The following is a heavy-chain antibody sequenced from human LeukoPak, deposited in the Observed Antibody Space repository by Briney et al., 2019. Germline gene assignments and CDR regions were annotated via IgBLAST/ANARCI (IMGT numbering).Heavy chain of an antibody. J-gene: IGHJ4*02. CDR2: IRGSGGST. CDR3: AKEAAVAASFDY. Sequence: GGSLRLSCAASGFTFSTYVMSWVRQAPGKGLEWVSTIRGSGGSTYYADSVKGRFTISRDNSKNTLYLEMNSLRADDTAVYYCAKEAAVAASFDYWGQGTLVTVSS. CDR1: GFTFSTYV. D-gene: IGHD6-19*01. V-gene: IGHV3-23*01.